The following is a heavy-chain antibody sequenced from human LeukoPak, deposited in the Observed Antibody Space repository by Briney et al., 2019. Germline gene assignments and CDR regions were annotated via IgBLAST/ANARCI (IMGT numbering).Heavy chain of an antibody. J-gene: IGHJ4*02. CDR1: GFTFNSYR. Sequence: GGSLRLSCAVSGFTFNSYRMNWVRQAPGKGLEWISSISSTGGTIYYADSVKGRFTISRDNAKNSLYLQMNSLRAEDTAVYYCARDDYGDDYFDYWGQGTLVTVSP. V-gene: IGHV3-48*04. D-gene: IGHD4-17*01. CDR2: ISSTGGTI. CDR3: ARDDYGDDYFDY.